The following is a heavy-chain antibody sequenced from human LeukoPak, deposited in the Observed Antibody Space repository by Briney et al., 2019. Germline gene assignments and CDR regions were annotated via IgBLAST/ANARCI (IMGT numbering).Heavy chain of an antibody. CDR3: AKDKADILTPSRFDY. Sequence: GGSLRLSCAASGFTFSSYGMHWVRQAPGKGLEWVAFIRYDGSNKYYADSVKGRFTISRDNSKNTLYLQMNSLRAEDTAVYYCAKDKADILTPSRFDYWGQGTLVTVSS. CDR2: IRYDGSNK. V-gene: IGHV3-30*02. CDR1: GFTFSSYG. J-gene: IGHJ4*02. D-gene: IGHD3-9*01.